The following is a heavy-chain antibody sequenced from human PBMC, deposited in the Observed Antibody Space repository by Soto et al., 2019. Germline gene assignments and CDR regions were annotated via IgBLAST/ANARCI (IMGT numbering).Heavy chain of an antibody. Sequence: ETLSLTCTVSGGSVSSGSYYWSWIRQPPGKGLEWIGYIYYSGSTNYNPSLKSRVTISVDTSKNQFSLKLSSVTAADTAVYYCASGGGYYYDSSGYSPHFDYWGQGTLVTVSS. V-gene: IGHV4-61*01. J-gene: IGHJ4*02. D-gene: IGHD3-22*01. CDR1: GGSVSSGSYY. CDR2: IYYSGST. CDR3: ASGGGYYYDSSGYSPHFDY.